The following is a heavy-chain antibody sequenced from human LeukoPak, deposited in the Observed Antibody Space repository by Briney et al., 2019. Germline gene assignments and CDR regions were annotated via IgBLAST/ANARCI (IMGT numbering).Heavy chain of an antibody. CDR3: AKADTFYYYMDV. J-gene: IGHJ6*03. V-gene: IGHV3-23*01. CDR1: GFTFSSYA. D-gene: IGHD2/OR15-2a*01. CDR2: ISGSGGST. Sequence: PGGSLRLSCAASGFTFSSYAMSWVRQAPGKGLEWVSAISGSGGSTYYADSVKGRFTISRDNSKNTLYLQMNSLRAEDMAVYYCAKADTFYYYMDVWGKGTTVTVSS.